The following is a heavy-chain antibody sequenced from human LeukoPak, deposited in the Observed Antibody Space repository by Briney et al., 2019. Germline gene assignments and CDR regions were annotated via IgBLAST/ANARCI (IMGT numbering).Heavy chain of an antibody. CDR3: ARQGFYDFHFDT. Sequence: ASETLSLTCTVSGGSISSYYWGWIRQPPGKGLEWLATIYYSGSTDYNTSLKSRITISADTSKKQFSLKLRSVTAADTAVYYCARQGFYDFHFDTWGQGTLVTVSS. CDR2: IYYSGST. V-gene: IGHV4-39*01. J-gene: IGHJ4*02. CDR1: GGSISSYY. D-gene: IGHD3-3*01.